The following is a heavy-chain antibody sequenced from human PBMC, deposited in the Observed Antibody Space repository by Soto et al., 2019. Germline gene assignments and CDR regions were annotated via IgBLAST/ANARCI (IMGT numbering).Heavy chain of an antibody. J-gene: IGHJ4*02. CDR1: GFTFSSYA. V-gene: IGHV3-23*01. D-gene: IGHD3-3*01. Sequence: GGSLRLSCAASGFTFSSYAMSWVRQAPGKGLEWVSAISGSGGSTYYADSVKGRFTISRDNSKNTLYLQMNSLRAEDTDVYYCENGITIFGVVPRHGFDYWGQGTLVTVSS. CDR3: ENGITIFGVVPRHGFDY. CDR2: ISGSGGST.